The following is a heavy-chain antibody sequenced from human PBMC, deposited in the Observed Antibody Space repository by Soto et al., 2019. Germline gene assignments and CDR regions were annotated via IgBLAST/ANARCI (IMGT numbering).Heavy chain of an antibody. D-gene: IGHD3-3*01. J-gene: IGHJ5*02. CDR3: ARSSFWSGYYELDP. CDR1: GFTFSSYA. Sequence: GGSLRLSCAASGFTFSSYAMHWVRQAPGKGLEWVAVISYDGSNKYYADSVKGRFTISRDNSKNTLYLQMNSLRAEDTAVYYCARSSFWSGYYELDPWGQGTLVTVSS. V-gene: IGHV3-30-3*01. CDR2: ISYDGSNK.